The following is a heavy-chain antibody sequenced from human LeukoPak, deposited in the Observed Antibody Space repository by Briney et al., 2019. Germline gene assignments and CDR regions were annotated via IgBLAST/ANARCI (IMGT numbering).Heavy chain of an antibody. Sequence: SETLSLTCAVYGGSFSGYYWSWIRQPPGKGLEWIGEINHSGSTNYNPSLKSRVTISVDTSKNQFSLKLSSVTAADTAVYYCVRGLSRSSSVDYWGQGTLVTVSS. J-gene: IGHJ4*02. D-gene: IGHD6-13*01. CDR1: GGSFSGYY. CDR2: INHSGST. CDR3: VRGLSRSSSVDY. V-gene: IGHV4-34*01.